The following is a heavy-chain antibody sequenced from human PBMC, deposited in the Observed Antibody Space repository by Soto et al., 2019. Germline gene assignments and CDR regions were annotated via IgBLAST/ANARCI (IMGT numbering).Heavy chain of an antibody. J-gene: IGHJ5*02. D-gene: IGHD6-25*01. V-gene: IGHV3-23*01. Sequence: GGSLRLSCAASGFTFSSYAMSWVRQAPGKGLEWVSAISCSGGSTYYADSVKGRFTISRDNSKNTLYLQMNSLRAEDTAVYYCAKGPAAGSGWPNWFDPWGQGTLVTVSS. CDR3: AKGPAAGSGWPNWFDP. CDR1: GFTFSSYA. CDR2: ISCSGGST.